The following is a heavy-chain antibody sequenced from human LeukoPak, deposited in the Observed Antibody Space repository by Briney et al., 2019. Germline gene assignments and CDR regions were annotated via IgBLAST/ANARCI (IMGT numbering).Heavy chain of an antibody. CDR3: ARVSRPPYSGWRGYFDY. V-gene: IGHV4-34*01. Sequence: SETLSLTCAVYGGSFSGYYWSWIRQPPGKGLEWIGEINHSGSTNYNPSLKSRVTISVDTSKNQFSLKLSSVTAADTAVYYCARVSRPPYSGWRGYFDYWGQGTLVTVSS. J-gene: IGHJ4*02. D-gene: IGHD1-26*01. CDR2: INHSGST. CDR1: GGSFSGYY.